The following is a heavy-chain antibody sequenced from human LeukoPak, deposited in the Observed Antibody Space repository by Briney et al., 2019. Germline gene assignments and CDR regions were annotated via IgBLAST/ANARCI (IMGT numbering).Heavy chain of an antibody. CDR2: AYYRSKWYN. D-gene: IGHD3-22*01. Sequence: SQTLSLTCAISGDSVSSNSAAWNWIRQSPSRGLEWLGRAYYRSKWYNDYAVSVKSRITINPDTSKNQFSLQLNSVTPDDTAVYYCARGNYYDSSGYSPRFDYWGQGTLVTVSS. CDR1: GDSVSSNSAA. V-gene: IGHV6-1*01. J-gene: IGHJ4*02. CDR3: ARGNYYDSSGYSPRFDY.